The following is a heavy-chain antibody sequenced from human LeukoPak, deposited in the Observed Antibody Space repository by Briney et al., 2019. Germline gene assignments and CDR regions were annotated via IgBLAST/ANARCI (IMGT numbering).Heavy chain of an antibody. Sequence: SETLSLTCTVSGGSISSYYWSWIRQPAGKGLEWIGRVYANDNTNYNPSLKGRVTMAGDTSKNQFSLTLTSVTAADTAVYYCARVGNRYFDYWGQGTLVTVST. V-gene: IGHV4-4*07. CDR1: GGSISSYY. D-gene: IGHD2/OR15-2a*01. CDR2: VYANDNT. J-gene: IGHJ4*02. CDR3: ARVGNRYFDY.